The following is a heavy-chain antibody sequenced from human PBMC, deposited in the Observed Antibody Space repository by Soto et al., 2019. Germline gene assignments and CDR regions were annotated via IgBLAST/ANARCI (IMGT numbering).Heavy chain of an antibody. D-gene: IGHD3-3*01. CDR2: FDPEDGET. CDR3: ALTRITIFGVVRNAFDI. J-gene: IGHJ3*02. CDR1: GYTLTELS. Sequence: GASVKVSFKVSGYTLTELSMHWVRQAPGKGLEWMGGFDPEDGETIYAQKFQGRVTMTEDTSTDTAYMELSSLRSEDTAVYYCALTRITIFGVVRNAFDIWGQGTMVTVSS. V-gene: IGHV1-24*01.